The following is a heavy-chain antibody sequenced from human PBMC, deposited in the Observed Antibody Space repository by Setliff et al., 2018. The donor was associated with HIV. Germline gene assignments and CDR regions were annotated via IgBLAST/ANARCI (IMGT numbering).Heavy chain of an antibody. CDR3: ARQITMVRGVYQPYYYYYMDV. CDR2: IYIYNSGST. D-gene: IGHD3-10*01. J-gene: IGHJ6*03. CDR1: GGSFSGYY. V-gene: IGHV4-59*01. Sequence: SETLSLTCSVSGGSFSGYYWSWIRQPPGKGLEWIGYIYIYNSGSTNYNPSLTSRVTISVDTSRNQFSLKLTSVTAADTAIYYCARQITMVRGVYQPYYYYYMDVWGKGTTVTVSS.